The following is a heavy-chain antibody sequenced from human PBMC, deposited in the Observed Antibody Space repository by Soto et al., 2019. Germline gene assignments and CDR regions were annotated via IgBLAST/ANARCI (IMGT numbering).Heavy chain of an antibody. CDR3: ARPNDSDYANNYYYLDV. Sequence: PPGKGLEWIGSISYSGSTYYNPSLKSRVTIAVDTYKNQFSLKLSSVTAADTAVYYCARPNDSDYANNYYYLDVWAK. V-gene: IGHV4-39*01. J-gene: IGHJ6*03. CDR2: ISYSGST. D-gene: IGHD5-12*01.